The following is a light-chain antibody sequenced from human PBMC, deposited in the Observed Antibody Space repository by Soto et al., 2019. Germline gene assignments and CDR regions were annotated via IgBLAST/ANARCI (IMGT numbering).Light chain of an antibody. CDR1: SSDVGAYNF. CDR3: MSFTSSNTYV. J-gene: IGLJ1*01. CDR2: DVA. V-gene: IGLV2-14*03. Sequence: QSALTQPASVSESPGQSITITCTGTSSDVGAYNFVSWYQHYPDKAPKVVIYDVANRPSGVSYRFSASKSGNTASLTISGLQAEDEADYYCMSFTSSNTYVFGTGTKVTVL.